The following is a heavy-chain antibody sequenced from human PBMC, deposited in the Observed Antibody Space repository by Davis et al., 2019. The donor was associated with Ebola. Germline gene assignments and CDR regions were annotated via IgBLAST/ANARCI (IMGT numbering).Heavy chain of an antibody. D-gene: IGHD6-6*01. CDR3: ARDYWGTSSSFNWFDP. CDR1: GYTFTSYG. J-gene: IGHJ5*01. CDR2: ISAYNGNT. V-gene: IGHV1-18*01. Sequence: AASVKVSCKASGYTFTSYGISWVRQAPGQGLEWMGWISAYNGNTNYAQKLQGRVTMTTDTSTSTAYMELRSLKSEDTAVYYCARDYWGTSSSFNWFDPWGQGTLVTVSS.